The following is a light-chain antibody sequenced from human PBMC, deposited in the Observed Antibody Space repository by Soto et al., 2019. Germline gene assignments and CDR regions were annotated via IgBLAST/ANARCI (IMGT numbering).Light chain of an antibody. J-gene: IGKJ4*01. Sequence: EIVLTQSPATLSFSPGERATLSCRASQSVSSYLAWYQQKPGQAPRLLIYDASNRATGIPARFGGSGSGTDFTLTISSLEPEDFAVYYCQQRSNWPPLTFGGGTKVEIK. V-gene: IGKV3-11*01. CDR1: QSVSSY. CDR3: QQRSNWPPLT. CDR2: DAS.